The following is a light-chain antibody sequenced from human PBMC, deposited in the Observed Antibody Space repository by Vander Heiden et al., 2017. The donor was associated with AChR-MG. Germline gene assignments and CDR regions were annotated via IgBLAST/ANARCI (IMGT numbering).Light chain of an antibody. CDR2: GAF. CDR3: QHYDTSPWT. Sequence: EIVLTPSPDTLSLSPGDRVILSCRASQTINSNYLAWYQQKPGHAPRLVIYGAFTRAPGVPDRFSGSGSGTEFSLTISRLEPEDFAVYFCQHYDTSPWTFGQGTRVDIK. J-gene: IGKJ1*01. V-gene: IGKV3-20*01. CDR1: QTINSNY.